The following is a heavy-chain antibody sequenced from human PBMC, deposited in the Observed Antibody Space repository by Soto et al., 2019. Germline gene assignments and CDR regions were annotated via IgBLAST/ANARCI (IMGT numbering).Heavy chain of an antibody. D-gene: IGHD6-19*01. CDR1: GGSMSSYY. CDR3: ARGQRRGCSSGWSL. V-gene: IGHV4-59*12. Sequence: TVSLSCTVCGGSMSSYYWSWMRQPPGKGLEWIGYIYYSGGANYKPSLKSRVTISVDTSKNQFSLNLNSVTAADTAVYYRARGQRRGCSSGWSLWGQGTLVTVSS. J-gene: IGHJ4*02. CDR2: IYYSGGA.